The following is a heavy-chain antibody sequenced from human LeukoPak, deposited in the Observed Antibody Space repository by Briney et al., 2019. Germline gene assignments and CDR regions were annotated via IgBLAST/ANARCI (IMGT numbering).Heavy chain of an antibody. CDR1: GFTFNNYG. CDR3: ARDHRGSGSRYYYYYMDV. D-gene: IGHD3-10*01. V-gene: IGHV3-23*01. CDR2: ISGSGGST. J-gene: IGHJ6*03. Sequence: GGSLRLSCAASGFTFNNYGMSWVRQAPGKGLEWVSGISGSGGSTDYADSVKGRFTISRDNSKNTLYLQMNSLRAEDTAVYYCARDHRGSGSRYYYYYMDVWGKGTTVTISS.